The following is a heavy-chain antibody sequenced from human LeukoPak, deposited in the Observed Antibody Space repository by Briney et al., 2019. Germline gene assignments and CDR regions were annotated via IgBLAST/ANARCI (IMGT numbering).Heavy chain of an antibody. J-gene: IGHJ5*02. Sequence: PSETQSLTCTVSGGSISSGSYYWSWIRQPAGKGLEWIGRIYTSGSTNYNPSLKSRVTISVDTSKNQFSLKLSSVTAADTAVYYCATTILTGYYPSPTFDPWGQGTLVTVSS. V-gene: IGHV4-61*02. CDR1: GGSISSGSYY. CDR2: IYTSGST. D-gene: IGHD3-9*01. CDR3: ATTILTGYYPSPTFDP.